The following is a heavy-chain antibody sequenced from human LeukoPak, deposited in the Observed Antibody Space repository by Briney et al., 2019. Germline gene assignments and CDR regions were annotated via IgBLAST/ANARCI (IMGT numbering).Heavy chain of an antibody. CDR3: ATSDAEDS. V-gene: IGHV3-30*02. CDR2: IHNDGTKE. CDR1: GFTFSNYG. Sequence: GGPLRLSCAASGFTFSNYGMHWVRQAPDKGLEWVAFIHNDGTKEYYGDSVKGRFTVSRDNSQNTLYLQMNSLKVEDSSIYYCATSDAEDSWGQGTRVIVSS. J-gene: IGHJ4*02.